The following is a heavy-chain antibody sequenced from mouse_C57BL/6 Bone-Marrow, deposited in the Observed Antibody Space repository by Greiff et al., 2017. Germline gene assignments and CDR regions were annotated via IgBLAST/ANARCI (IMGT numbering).Heavy chain of an antibody. D-gene: IGHD2-3*01. Sequence: VQLQESGAELARPGASVKLSCKASGYTFTSYGISWVKQRTGQGLEWIGEIYPRSGNTYYNEKFKGKATLTADKSSSAADMELRSLTSEASAVYFCARSRRDGQGAMDYWGQGTSVTVSS. CDR2: IYPRSGNT. CDR3: ARSRRDGQGAMDY. V-gene: IGHV1-81*01. CDR1: GYTFTSYG. J-gene: IGHJ4*01.